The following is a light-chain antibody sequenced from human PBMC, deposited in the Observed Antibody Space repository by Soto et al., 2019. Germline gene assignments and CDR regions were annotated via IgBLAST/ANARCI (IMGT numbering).Light chain of an antibody. CDR3: CSSTGTNNFGV. CDR1: SSDVGGYNY. CDR2: EVS. V-gene: IGLV2-8*01. Sequence: QSALTQPPSASGSPGQSVTISCTGSSSDVGGYNYVSWYQQHPGKAPKLVIYEVSKRPSGVAYRFSGSKSGNTASLTVSGLQAEDEADYYCCSSTGTNNFGVFGPGTKLTVL. J-gene: IGLJ1*01.